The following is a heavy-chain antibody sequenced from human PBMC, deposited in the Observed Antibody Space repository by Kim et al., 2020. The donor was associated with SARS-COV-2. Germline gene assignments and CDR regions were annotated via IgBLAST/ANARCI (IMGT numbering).Heavy chain of an antibody. CDR3: AKGHRGNPGADGMDV. CDR1: GFTFSSYG. J-gene: IGHJ6*02. D-gene: IGHD2-15*01. Sequence: GGSLRLSCAASGFTFSSYGMHWVRQAPGKGLEWVAVISYDGSNKYYADSVKGRFTISRDNSKNTLYLQMNSLRAEDTAVYYCAKGHRGNPGADGMDVWGQGTTVTVSS. CDR2: ISYDGSNK. V-gene: IGHV3-30*18.